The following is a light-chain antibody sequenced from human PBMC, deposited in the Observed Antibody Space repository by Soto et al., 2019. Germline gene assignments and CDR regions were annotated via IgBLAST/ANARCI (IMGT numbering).Light chain of an antibody. V-gene: IGKV1-27*01. CDR1: QGSNNY. CDR3: QKYNGVPWT. Sequence: DIQMTQSPSSLSASVGDRVTIACRAIQGSNNYLAWYQHKHGKVPQLLIFAESTLQSGVPSRFSGSGSGTDFTHTISSLQPEDVATYYCQKYNGVPWTFGQGTKVAIK. J-gene: IGKJ1*01. CDR2: AES.